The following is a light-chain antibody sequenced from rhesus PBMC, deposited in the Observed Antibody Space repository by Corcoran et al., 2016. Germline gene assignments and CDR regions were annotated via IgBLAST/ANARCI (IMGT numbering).Light chain of an antibody. J-gene: IGKJ2*01. CDR1: QGITND. Sequence: DIQMTQSPSSLSASVGDRVTITCRASQGITNDLAWYQQKPGETPKVLIYEASSLQSGIPSRFSGRGSGTIFTLTLSSLHSHIFATDYCHLYSSTPYSFGQGTKVEIK. V-gene: IGKV1-22*01. CDR3: HLYSSTPYS. CDR2: EAS.